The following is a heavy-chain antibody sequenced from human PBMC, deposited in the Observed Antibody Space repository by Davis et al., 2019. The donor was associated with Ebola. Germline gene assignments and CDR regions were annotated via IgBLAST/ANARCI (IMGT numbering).Heavy chain of an antibody. Sequence: ASVKVSCKASGYTFTGYYIHWVRQARGQGLEWMGWINPNSGGSASTQKFQGRLTMTSDPSISTAYLDLGSLQSGDTAVYYCATQMGRIAPRPAFNIWGQGTLVSVSS. V-gene: IGHV1-2*02. CDR2: INPNSGGS. J-gene: IGHJ3*02. CDR1: GYTFTGYY. CDR3: ATQMGRIAPRPAFNI. D-gene: IGHD5-24*01.